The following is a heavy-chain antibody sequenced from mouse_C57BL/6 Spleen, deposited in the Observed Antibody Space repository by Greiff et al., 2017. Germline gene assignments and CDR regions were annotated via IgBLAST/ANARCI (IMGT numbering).Heavy chain of an antibody. Sequence: EVQRVESGGGLVQPGGSLKLSCAASGFTFSDYYMYWVRQTPEKRLEWVAYISNGGGSTYYPDTVKGRFTISRDNAKNTLYLQMSRLKSEDTAMYYCARQGEPYGSSWDWYFDVWGTGTTVTVSS. CDR1: GFTFSDYY. V-gene: IGHV5-12*01. CDR2: ISNGGGST. CDR3: ARQGEPYGSSWDWYFDV. D-gene: IGHD1-1*01. J-gene: IGHJ1*03.